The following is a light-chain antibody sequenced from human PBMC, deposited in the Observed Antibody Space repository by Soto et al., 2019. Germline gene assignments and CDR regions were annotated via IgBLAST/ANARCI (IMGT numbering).Light chain of an antibody. CDR2: GSS. Sequence: DIVLTQSPGTLSLSPGERATLSCRVSQRISSSYLAWYQQKPGQAPRLLIYGSSFRATGIPDRFSGSGSGTDFTLTISRLEPEDFATYYCQHYNSYSEAFGQGTKVELK. CDR1: QRISSSY. CDR3: QHYNSYSEA. J-gene: IGKJ1*01. V-gene: IGKV3-20*01.